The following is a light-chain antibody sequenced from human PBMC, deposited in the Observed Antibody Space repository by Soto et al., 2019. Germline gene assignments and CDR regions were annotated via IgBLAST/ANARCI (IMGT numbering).Light chain of an antibody. Sequence: EIVLTQSPATLSLSPGERATLSCRASQSVSSYLAWYQQKPGQAPRLLMYDASNRATGIPARVSGSGSGTDFTLTISSLEPEDFAVYYCQQRSNWPPEFGPGTKVDIK. CDR2: DAS. V-gene: IGKV3-11*01. J-gene: IGKJ3*01. CDR3: QQRSNWPPE. CDR1: QSVSSY.